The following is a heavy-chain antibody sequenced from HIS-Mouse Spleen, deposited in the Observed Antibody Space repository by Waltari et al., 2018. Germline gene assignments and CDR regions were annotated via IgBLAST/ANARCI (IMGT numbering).Heavy chain of an antibody. CDR1: GYSISSGYY. V-gene: IGHV4-38-2*02. D-gene: IGHD6-13*01. CDR3: ARDGPQKSAKYSSSWYY. Sequence: QVQLQESGPGLVKPSETLSLTCTVSGYSISSGYYWGWIRQPPGKGLEWIGSIYHSGSTYYNPSLNGRVTIAVDTSKNQFSLKLSSGTAADTAVYYCARDGPQKSAKYSSSWYYWGQGTLVTVSS. CDR2: IYHSGST. J-gene: IGHJ4*02.